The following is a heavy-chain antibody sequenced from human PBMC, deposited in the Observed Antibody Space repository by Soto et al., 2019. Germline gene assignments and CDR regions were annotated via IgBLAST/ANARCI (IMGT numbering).Heavy chain of an antibody. V-gene: IGHV3-33*01. CDR2: IWYDGSNK. CDR1: GFTFSSYG. CDR3: ARGDKDELLWFGELFGWFDP. J-gene: IGHJ5*02. Sequence: QVQLVESGGGVVQPGRSLRLSCAASGFTFSSYGMHWVRQAPGKGLEWVAVIWYDGSNKYYADSVKGRFTISRDNSKNTLYLQMNNLRAEDTAVYYCARGDKDELLWFGELFGWFDPWGQGTMVTVSS. D-gene: IGHD3-10*01.